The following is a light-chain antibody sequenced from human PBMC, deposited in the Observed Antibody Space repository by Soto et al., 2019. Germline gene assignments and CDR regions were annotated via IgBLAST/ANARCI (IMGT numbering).Light chain of an antibody. V-gene: IGLV2-14*01. J-gene: IGLJ1*01. CDR2: DVS. CDR3: SSYTTSANYV. CDR1: SSDVGAYNY. Sequence: QSVLTQPASVSGSPGQSIAISCTGTSSDVGAYNYVSWYQQHPGKAPELMIYDVSNRPSGVSNRFSGSKSGNTASLTISGLQAEDEADYYCSSYTTSANYVFGTGTKATVL.